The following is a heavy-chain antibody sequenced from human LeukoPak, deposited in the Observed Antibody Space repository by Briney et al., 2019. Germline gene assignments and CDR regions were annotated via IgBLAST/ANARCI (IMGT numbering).Heavy chain of an antibody. CDR2: IYHSGST. CDR3: ARDADYGGELFDY. CDR1: GGSISSGGYS. D-gene: IGHD4-23*01. Sequence: SQTLSLTCAVSGGSISSGGYSWSWIRQPPGKGLEWIGYIYHSGSTYYNPSLKSRVTISVDRSKNQFSLKLSSVTAADTAVYYCARDADYGGELFDYWGQGTLVTVSS. V-gene: IGHV4-30-2*01. J-gene: IGHJ4*02.